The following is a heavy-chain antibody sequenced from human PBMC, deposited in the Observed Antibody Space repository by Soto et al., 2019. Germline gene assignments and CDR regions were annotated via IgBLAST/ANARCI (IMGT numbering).Heavy chain of an antibody. CDR2: IIPIFGTA. CDR1: GGTFSSYA. D-gene: IGHD6-19*01. Sequence: ASVKVSCKASGGTFSSYAISWVRQAPGQGLEWMGGIIPIFGTANYAQKFQGRVTITADESTSTAYMELSSLRSEDTAVYYCARDVMSIAVAGTTDMFDPWGQGTLVTVSS. J-gene: IGHJ5*02. V-gene: IGHV1-69*13. CDR3: ARDVMSIAVAGTTDMFDP.